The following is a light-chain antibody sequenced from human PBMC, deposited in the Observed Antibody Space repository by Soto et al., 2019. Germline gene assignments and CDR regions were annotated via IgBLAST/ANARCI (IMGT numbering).Light chain of an antibody. Sequence: DTQMTQSLSSLSASVGDRVTITCRASQGISNYLAWYQQKPGKVPKLLIYAASTLQSGVPSRFSGSGSGTDFTLTISSLQPEDVATYYCQKYNSALWTFGQGTKVEIK. V-gene: IGKV1-27*01. CDR3: QKYNSALWT. CDR2: AAS. J-gene: IGKJ1*01. CDR1: QGISNY.